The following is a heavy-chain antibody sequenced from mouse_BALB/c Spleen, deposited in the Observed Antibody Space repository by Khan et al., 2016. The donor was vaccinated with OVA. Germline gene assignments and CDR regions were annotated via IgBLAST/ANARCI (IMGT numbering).Heavy chain of an antibody. Sequence: EVQLQQSGPELVKPGASVKMSCKASGYTFTDYYMKWVKQSQGKSLEWIGDINPDNGDTFYNQKFKGKATLTVDKSSSTAYMQPNSLTSEDSALYFCTRGLFDVWGAGTTVTVSS. CDR3: TRGLFDV. CDR1: GYTFTDYY. CDR2: INPDNGDT. J-gene: IGHJ1*01. V-gene: IGHV1-19*01.